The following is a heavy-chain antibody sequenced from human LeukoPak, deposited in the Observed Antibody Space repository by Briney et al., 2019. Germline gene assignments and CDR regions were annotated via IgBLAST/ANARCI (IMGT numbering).Heavy chain of an antibody. V-gene: IGHV4-31*03. CDR3: ARVEWIQLWYYFDY. Sequence: SETLSLTCTVSGGSISSGGYYWSWIRQHPGKGLEWIGCIYYSGSTYYNPSLKSRVTISVDTSKNQFSLKLSSVTAADTAVYYCARVEWIQLWYYFDYWGQGTLVTVSS. J-gene: IGHJ4*02. CDR2: IYYSGST. CDR1: GGSISSGGYY. D-gene: IGHD5-18*01.